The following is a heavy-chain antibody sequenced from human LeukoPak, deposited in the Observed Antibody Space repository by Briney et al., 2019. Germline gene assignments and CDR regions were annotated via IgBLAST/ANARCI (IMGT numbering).Heavy chain of an antibody. Sequence: GESLKISCKGSGYSFTSYWIGWVRQMPGKGLDWMGIIYPGDSDTRYSPSFQGQVTISADKSINTAYLQWSSLKASDTAMYYCASQGVNSGSYYDYWGQGTLVTVSS. D-gene: IGHD1-26*01. J-gene: IGHJ4*02. CDR3: ASQGVNSGSYYDY. V-gene: IGHV5-51*01. CDR1: GYSFTSYW. CDR2: IYPGDSDT.